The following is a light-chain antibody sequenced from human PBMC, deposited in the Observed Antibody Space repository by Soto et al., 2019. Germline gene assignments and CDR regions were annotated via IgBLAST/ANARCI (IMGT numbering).Light chain of an antibody. J-gene: IGKJ1*01. CDR1: QSISSW. V-gene: IGKV1-5*03. CDR3: QQYNSDSQT. CDR2: KAS. Sequence: DIQMTQSPSTLSASVGVRVTITCRASQSISSWLAWYQQKPGKAPKLLIYKASTLESGVPSRFSGSGPGTEFTPTISSLQPDDFATSYCQQYNSDSQTFGQGTKVEIK.